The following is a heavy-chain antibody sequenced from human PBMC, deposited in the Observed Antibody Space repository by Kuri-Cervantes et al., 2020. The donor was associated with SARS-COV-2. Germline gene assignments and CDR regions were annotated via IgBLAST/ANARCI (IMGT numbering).Heavy chain of an antibody. Sequence: GGSLRLSCAASGFTFSSYWMSWVRQAPGKGLEWVANIKQDGSEKYYVDSVKGRFTISRDNAKNSLYLQMNSLRAEDTAVYYCARATYYYYYGMDVWGQGTTVTVSS. CDR1: GFTFSSYW. V-gene: IGHV3-7*04. CDR3: ARATYYYYYGMDV. J-gene: IGHJ6*02. CDR2: IKQDGSEK.